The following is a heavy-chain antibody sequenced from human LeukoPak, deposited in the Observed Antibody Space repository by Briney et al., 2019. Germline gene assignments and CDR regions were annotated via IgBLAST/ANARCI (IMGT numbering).Heavy chain of an antibody. CDR2: IYWDDDK. V-gene: IGHV2-5*02. Sequence: ASGPTPVKPTQTLTPPFTLSGFSPSPSRVGVGWIRPPPGKALEWLALIYWDDDKRYSPSLKSRLTITKDTSKNQVVLTMTNMDPVDTATYYCVVTMVRGVIAPFDYWGQGTLVTVSS. D-gene: IGHD3-10*01. CDR1: GFSPSPSRVG. J-gene: IGHJ4*02. CDR3: VVTMVRGVIAPFDY.